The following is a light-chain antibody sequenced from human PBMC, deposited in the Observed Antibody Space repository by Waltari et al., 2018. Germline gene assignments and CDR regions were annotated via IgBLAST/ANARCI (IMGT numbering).Light chain of an antibody. CDR1: QDIANY. CDR3: QHYDNLRLT. Sequence: DTQMTKSPSSLSASIGDRVTITCQASQDIANYLNWYQQKPGKAPKLLLYDAFLLERGVPSRFSGRGSGTHFTFTISSLQPEDIGTYYCQHYDNLRLTFGGGTKVET. V-gene: IGKV1-33*01. J-gene: IGKJ4*01. CDR2: DAF.